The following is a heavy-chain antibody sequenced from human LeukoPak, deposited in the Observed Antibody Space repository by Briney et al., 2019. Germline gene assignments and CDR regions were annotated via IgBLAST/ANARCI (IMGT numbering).Heavy chain of an antibody. D-gene: IGHD3-3*01. V-gene: IGHV4-30-4*01. Sequence: SQTLSLTCTVSGGSISSGDYYWSWIRQPPGQGLEWIGYIYYSGSTYYNPSLKSRVTISVDTSKNQFSLKLSSVTAADTAVYYCARGLTRGDFWSGYSYYYGMDVWGQGTTVTVSS. CDR1: GGSISSGDYY. J-gene: IGHJ6*02. CDR2: IYYSGST. CDR3: ARGLTRGDFWSGYSYYYGMDV.